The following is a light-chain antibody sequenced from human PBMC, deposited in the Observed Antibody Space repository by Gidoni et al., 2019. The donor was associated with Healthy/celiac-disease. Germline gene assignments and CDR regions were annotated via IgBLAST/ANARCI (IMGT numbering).Light chain of an antibody. CDR1: QSVSSSY. CDR3: QQYGSSPFT. Sequence: RPSQSVSSSYLAWYQQKPGQAPRLLIYGASSRATGIPDRFSGSGSGTDFTLTISRLEPEDFAVYYCQQYGSSPFTFGPGTKVDIK. CDR2: GAS. V-gene: IGKV3-20*01. J-gene: IGKJ3*01.